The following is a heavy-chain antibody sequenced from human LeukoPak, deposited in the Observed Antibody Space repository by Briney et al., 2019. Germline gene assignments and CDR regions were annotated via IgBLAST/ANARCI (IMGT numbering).Heavy chain of an antibody. D-gene: IGHD3-22*01. CDR3: ARDPSGSPRGGDY. Sequence: GGSLRLSCAASGFTFSSYSMNWVRQAPGKGLEWVSYISSSSSTIYYADSVKGRFTISRDNSKNTLYLQMNSLRAEDTAVYYCARDPSGSPRGGDYWGQGTLVTVSS. J-gene: IGHJ4*02. CDR1: GFTFSSYS. V-gene: IGHV3-48*01. CDR2: ISSSSSTI.